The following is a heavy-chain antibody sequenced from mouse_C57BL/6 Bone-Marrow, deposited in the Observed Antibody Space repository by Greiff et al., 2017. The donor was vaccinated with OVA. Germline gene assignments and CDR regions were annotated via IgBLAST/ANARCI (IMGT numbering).Heavy chain of an antibody. D-gene: IGHD1-1*02. Sequence: EVQLQQSGPVLVKPGASVKMSCKASGYTFTDYYMNWVKQSHGKSLEWIGVINPYNGGTSYNQKFKGKATLTVDKSSSTAYMELNSLTSEDSAVYYCARGGSKSPFDYWGQGTTLTVSS. CDR1: GYTFTDYY. J-gene: IGHJ2*01. CDR2: INPYNGGT. V-gene: IGHV1-19*01. CDR3: ARGGSKSPFDY.